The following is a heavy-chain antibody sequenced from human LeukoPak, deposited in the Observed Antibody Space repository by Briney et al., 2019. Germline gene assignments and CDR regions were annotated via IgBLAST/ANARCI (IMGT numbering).Heavy chain of an antibody. CDR3: ARPDKFYYDSSGYLY. J-gene: IGHJ4*02. D-gene: IGHD3-22*01. V-gene: IGHV4-59*12. CDR2: IHYSGSS. CDR1: GDSTSNFY. Sequence: PSETLSLTCTVSGDSTSNFYWNWIRQSPGKGLEWIGNIHYSGSSVYNPSLKSRVTISVDTSKNQFSLKLSSVTAADTAVYYCARPDKFYYDSSGYLYWGQGTLVTVSS.